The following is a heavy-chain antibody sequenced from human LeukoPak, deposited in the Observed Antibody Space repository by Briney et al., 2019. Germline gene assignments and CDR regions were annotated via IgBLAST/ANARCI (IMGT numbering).Heavy chain of an antibody. Sequence: GGSLRLSCAASGFTFSDYAMSWVRQAPGKGLEWVSASDRGDRTWDADSVKGRVTISRDNYKNTLFLQMNSLRAEDTAIYYCAKDSYDSSGSRYDYWGLGTLVTVSS. D-gene: IGHD3-22*01. J-gene: IGHJ4*02. V-gene: IGHV3-23*01. CDR1: GFTFSDYA. CDR2: SDRGDRT. CDR3: AKDSYDSSGSRYDY.